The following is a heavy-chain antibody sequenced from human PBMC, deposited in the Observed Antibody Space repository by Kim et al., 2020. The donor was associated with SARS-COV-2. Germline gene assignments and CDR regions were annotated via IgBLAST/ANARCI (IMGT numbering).Heavy chain of an antibody. CDR3: ARDEGGYDYFNY. J-gene: IGHJ4*02. CDR2: INPNSGGT. Sequence: ASVKVSCKASGYTFTGYYMHWVRQAPGQGLEWMGWINPNSGGTDYAQKFQGRVTMTRDTSISTAYMELSGLRSDDTAVYYCARDEGGYDYFNYWGQGTLVTVSS. D-gene: IGHD5-18*01. V-gene: IGHV1-2*02. CDR1: GYTFTGYY.